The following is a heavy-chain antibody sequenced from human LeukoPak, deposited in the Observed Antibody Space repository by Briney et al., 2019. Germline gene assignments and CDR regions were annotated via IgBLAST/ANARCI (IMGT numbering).Heavy chain of an antibody. CDR1: GGSIRSYY. V-gene: IGHV4-59*01. D-gene: IGHD6-19*01. CDR3: ARGGRAVASNWFDP. CDR2: MHHSGST. Sequence: KSSETLSLTCTVSGGSIRSYYWSWIRQPPGKGLEWIGYMHHSGSTKHNPYLKSRVTISVDTSKNQFSLKLSSVTAADTAVYYCARGGRAVASNWFDPWGQGTLVTVSS. J-gene: IGHJ5*02.